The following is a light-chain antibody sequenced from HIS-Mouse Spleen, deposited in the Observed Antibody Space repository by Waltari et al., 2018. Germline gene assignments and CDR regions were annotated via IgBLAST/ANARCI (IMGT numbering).Light chain of an antibody. J-gene: IGLJ2*01. Sequence: SYELTQPPSVSVSPGQTARITCSGDALPKKYAYWYQQKSGQAPVLVIYEDSKRRSGIPERFSGSSSGTMATSTISGAQVEDEADYYCYSTDSSGNHRVFGGGTKLTVL. V-gene: IGLV3-10*01. CDR3: YSTDSSGNHRV. CDR1: ALPKKY. CDR2: EDS.